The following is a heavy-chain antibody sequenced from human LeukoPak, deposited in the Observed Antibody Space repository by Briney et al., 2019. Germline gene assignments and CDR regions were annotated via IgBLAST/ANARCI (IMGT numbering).Heavy chain of an antibody. V-gene: IGHV1-2*02. CDR1: GYTFSDYY. CDR2: INLNTGGT. CDR3: GSVRGILSYFDL. D-gene: IGHD3-16*01. Sequence: VASVKVSCKASGYTFSDYYIHWVRQAPGQGPEWMGWINLNTGGTNYAQKFDGRFSMTRDTSINTAFMELSGLTFDDTAVYYCGSVRGILSYFDLWXXXXXVXVSS. J-gene: IGHJ2*01.